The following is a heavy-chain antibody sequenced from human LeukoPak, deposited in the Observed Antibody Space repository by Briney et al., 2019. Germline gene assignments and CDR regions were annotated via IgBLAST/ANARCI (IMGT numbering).Heavy chain of an antibody. CDR2: ISGSGGST. Sequence: HPGGSLRLSCAASGFTFSSYAISWVRQAPGKALEWVSAISGSGGSTYYADSVKGRFTISRDNSKNTLYLQMNSLRAEDTAVYYCAKVPWGATFDYWGQGTLVTVSS. D-gene: IGHD7-27*01. J-gene: IGHJ4*02. CDR3: AKVPWGATFDY. V-gene: IGHV3-23*01. CDR1: GFTFSSYA.